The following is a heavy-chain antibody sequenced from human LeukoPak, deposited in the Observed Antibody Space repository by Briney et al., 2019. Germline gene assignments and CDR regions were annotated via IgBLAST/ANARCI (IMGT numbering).Heavy chain of an antibody. V-gene: IGHV3-21*04. CDR3: AKIGYCSGGSCYDWGWFDP. D-gene: IGHD2-15*01. J-gene: IGHJ5*02. CDR2: ISSSSSYI. CDR1: GFTFSSYS. Sequence: AGGSLRLSCAASGFTFSSYSMNWVRQAPGKGLEWVSSISSSSSYIYYADSVKGRFTISRDNAKNTLYLQMNSLRAEDTAVYYCAKIGYCSGGSCYDWGWFDPWGQGTLVTVSS.